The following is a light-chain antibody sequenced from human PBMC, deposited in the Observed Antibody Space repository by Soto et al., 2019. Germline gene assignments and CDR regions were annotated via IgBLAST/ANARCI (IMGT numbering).Light chain of an antibody. V-gene: IGKV1-39*01. CDR1: QTISSY. CDR2: DVS. CDR3: QQGYSIHALT. Sequence: DIQMTQSPSSLCASIGDRVTMSCRASQTISSYLHWYQHKPGRAPRLLISDVSTLQSGVPGRFRGSESETEFTLNITYEQPEDFATYYCQQGYSIHALTFGGGT. J-gene: IGKJ4*01.